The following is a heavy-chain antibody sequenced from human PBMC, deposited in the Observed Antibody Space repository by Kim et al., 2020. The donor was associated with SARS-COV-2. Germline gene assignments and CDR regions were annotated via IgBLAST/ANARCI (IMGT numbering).Heavy chain of an antibody. D-gene: IGHD5-12*01. CDR1: GFSFGDYG. CDR3: VKDVDHSPGFYYYGMDV. CDR2: IGWNSGAI. V-gene: IGHV3-9*01. Sequence: GGSLRLSCAASGFSFGDYGMAWVRQGPGKGLEWVAGIGWNSGAIAYADSVKGRFTISRDDAKNSLYLQMNSLRPEDTALYYCVKDVDHSPGFYYYGMDVWGQETTVPVSS. J-gene: IGHJ6*02.